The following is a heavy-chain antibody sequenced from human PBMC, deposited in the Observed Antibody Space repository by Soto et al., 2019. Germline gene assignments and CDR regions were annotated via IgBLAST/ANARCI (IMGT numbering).Heavy chain of an antibody. CDR3: ARGPLVVVAATLDY. Sequence: EVQLVESGGGLVKPGGSLRLSCAASGFTFSSYSMNWVRQAPGKGLEWVSSISSSSSYIYYADSVKGRFTISRDNAKNSLYLQMNSLRAEDTAVDYCARGPLVVVAATLDYWGQGTLVTVSS. D-gene: IGHD2-15*01. J-gene: IGHJ4*02. CDR1: GFTFSSYS. V-gene: IGHV3-21*01. CDR2: ISSSSSYI.